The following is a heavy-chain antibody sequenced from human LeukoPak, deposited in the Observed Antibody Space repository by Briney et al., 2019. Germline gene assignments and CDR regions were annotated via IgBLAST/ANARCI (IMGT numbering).Heavy chain of an antibody. J-gene: IGHJ6*02. CDR3: ARGPTDSTGDYYYGMDV. V-gene: IGHV3-23*01. Sequence: GGSLRLSCAASGFTFSSYAMSWVRQAPGKGLEWVSAISGSGGSTYYADSVKGRFTISRDNSKNTLYLQMGSLRAEDMAVYYCARGPTDSTGDYYYGMDVWGPGTTVTVSS. CDR1: GFTFSSYA. D-gene: IGHD4-17*01. CDR2: ISGSGGST.